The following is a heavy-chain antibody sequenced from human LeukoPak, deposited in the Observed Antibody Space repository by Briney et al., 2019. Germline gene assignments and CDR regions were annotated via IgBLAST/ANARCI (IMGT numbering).Heavy chain of an antibody. CDR1: GFTFSSYG. V-gene: IGHV3-30*18. J-gene: IGHJ4*02. Sequence: SGRSLRLSCAASGFTFSSYGMHWVRQAPGKGLEWVAVISYDGSNKYYADSVKDRFTISRDNSKNTLYLQMNSLRAEDTAVYYCVKDGVNSSSWTFDYWGQGTLVTVSS. CDR2: ISYDGSNK. D-gene: IGHD6-13*01. CDR3: VKDGVNSSSWTFDY.